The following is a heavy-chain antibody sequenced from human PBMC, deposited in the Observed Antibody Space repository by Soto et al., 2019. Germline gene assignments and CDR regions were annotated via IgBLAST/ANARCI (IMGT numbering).Heavy chain of an antibody. CDR2: IYHSGST. CDR3: ARDKVEMATIATSYFDY. V-gene: IGHV4-4*02. Sequence: QVQLQESGPGLVKPSGTLSLTCAVSGGSISSSNWWSWVRQPPGKGLEWIGEIYHSGSTNYNPSLKGRVTISVDKSKNQFSLKLSSVTAADTAVYYCARDKVEMATIATSYFDYWGQGTLVTVSS. J-gene: IGHJ4*02. D-gene: IGHD5-12*01. CDR1: GGSISSSNW.